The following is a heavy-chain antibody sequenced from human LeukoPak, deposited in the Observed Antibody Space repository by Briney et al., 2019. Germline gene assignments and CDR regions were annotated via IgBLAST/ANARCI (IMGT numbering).Heavy chain of an antibody. Sequence: VSVKVSCKASGYTFTSYGISWVRQAPGQGLEWMGWISAENGSTNYAQKLQGRVTMATDTSTSTAYMELRSLRSDDTAVYYCARDREQWRVWFDYWGQGTLVTVSA. CDR2: ISAENGST. CDR1: GYTFTSYG. J-gene: IGHJ4*02. V-gene: IGHV1-18*01. D-gene: IGHD6-19*01. CDR3: ARDREQWRVWFDY.